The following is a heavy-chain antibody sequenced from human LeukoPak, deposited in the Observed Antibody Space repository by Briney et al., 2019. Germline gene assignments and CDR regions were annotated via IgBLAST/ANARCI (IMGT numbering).Heavy chain of an antibody. J-gene: IGHJ4*02. CDR1: GYTFTGYY. Sequence: GASVKVSCKASGYTFTGYYMHWARQAPGQGLEWMAWINPNSGGTNYAQKFQGRVTMTRDTSISTAYMELSRLRSDDTAVYYCASTYGDSTLSPFDYWGQGTLVTVSS. V-gene: IGHV1-2*02. CDR3: ASTYGDSTLSPFDY. CDR2: INPNSGGT. D-gene: IGHD4-17*01.